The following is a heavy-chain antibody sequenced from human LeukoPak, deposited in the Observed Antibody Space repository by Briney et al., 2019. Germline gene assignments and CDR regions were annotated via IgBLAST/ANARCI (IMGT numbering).Heavy chain of an antibody. CDR2: MNPNIGHT. V-gene: IGHV1-8*03. Sequence: GASVKVSCKASGYTSTSYDINWARQATGHGREWMGWMNPNIGHTGYTQKFQGRVTITRNTSTSTTYRELSSVRTEDTGVCYCARGLNYYDSSGYYESPYAFDIWGQGTMVTVSS. CDR1: GYTSTSYD. J-gene: IGHJ3*02. D-gene: IGHD3-22*01. CDR3: ARGLNYYDSSGYYESPYAFDI.